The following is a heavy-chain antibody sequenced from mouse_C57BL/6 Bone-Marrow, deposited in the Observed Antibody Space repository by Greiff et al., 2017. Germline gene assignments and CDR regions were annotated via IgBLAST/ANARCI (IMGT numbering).Heavy chain of an antibody. CDR2: IDPHSGGT. Sequence: QVQLQQPGAELVKPGASVKLSCKASGYTFTSYWMHWVKQRPGRGLEWIGRIDPHSGGTKYNEKFKSKATLTVDKPSSTAYMQLSSLTSEDSAVYYCANLLWYPWCAYWGQGTLVTGSA. V-gene: IGHV1-72*01. CDR1: GYTFTSYW. CDR3: ANLLWYPWCAY. J-gene: IGHJ3*01. D-gene: IGHD2-1*01.